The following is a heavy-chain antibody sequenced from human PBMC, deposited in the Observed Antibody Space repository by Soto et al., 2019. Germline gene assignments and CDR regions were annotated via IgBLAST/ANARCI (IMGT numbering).Heavy chain of an antibody. Sequence: PSETLSLTCSVSGGSVSSATYSWGWIRQTPGKGLEWIGNVYHTGSTYYNPSLKSRLTIPLGASKNRLSLSLTSVTAADTAVYYCVRAYGLFDFWGQGILVTVSS. CDR1: GGSVSSATYS. CDR2: VYHTGST. CDR3: VRAYGLFDF. V-gene: IGHV4-39*02. J-gene: IGHJ4*02. D-gene: IGHD3-10*01.